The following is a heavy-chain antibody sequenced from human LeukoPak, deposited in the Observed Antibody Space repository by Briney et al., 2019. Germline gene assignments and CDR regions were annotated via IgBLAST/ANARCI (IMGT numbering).Heavy chain of an antibody. CDR2: IIPIFGTA. CDR3: ARRGRAAAVLGYYYGMDV. Sequence: SVKVSCKASGGTFSSYAISWVRQAPGQGLEWRGGIIPIFGTANYAQKFQGRVTITADESTSTAYMELSSLRSEATAVYYCARRGRAAAVLGYYYGMDVWGKGTTVTVSS. CDR1: GGTFSSYA. J-gene: IGHJ6*04. D-gene: IGHD6-13*01. V-gene: IGHV1-69*13.